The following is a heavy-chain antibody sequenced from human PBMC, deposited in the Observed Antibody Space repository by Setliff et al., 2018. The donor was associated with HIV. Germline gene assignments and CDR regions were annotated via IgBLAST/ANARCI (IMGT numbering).Heavy chain of an antibody. V-gene: IGHV4-4*09. CDR3: ARGGAGDPRKQQLAWYYGMDV. D-gene: IGHD6-13*01. Sequence: SSETLSLTCTVSGGSISSYYWSWIRQPPGKGLEWIGYIYTSGSTNYNPSLKSRVTISVDTSKNQFSLKLYSVTAADTSVYYCARGGAGDPRKQQLAWYYGMDVWGQGTTVTVSS. CDR1: GGSISSYY. CDR2: IYTSGST. J-gene: IGHJ6*02.